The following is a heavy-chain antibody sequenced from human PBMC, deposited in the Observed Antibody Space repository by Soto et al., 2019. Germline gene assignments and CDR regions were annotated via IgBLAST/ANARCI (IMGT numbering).Heavy chain of an antibody. D-gene: IGHD2-2*01. CDR3: ARHLKIRYCSSTSCYADRSTTPFFDY. Sequence: PSETLSLTCTVSGGSISSYYWSWIRQPPGKGLEWIGYIYYSGSTNYNPSLKSRVTISVDTSKNQFSLKLSSVTAADTAVYYCARHLKIRYCSSTSCYADRSTTPFFDYWGQGTLVTVSS. V-gene: IGHV4-59*08. CDR2: IYYSGST. CDR1: GGSISSYY. J-gene: IGHJ4*02.